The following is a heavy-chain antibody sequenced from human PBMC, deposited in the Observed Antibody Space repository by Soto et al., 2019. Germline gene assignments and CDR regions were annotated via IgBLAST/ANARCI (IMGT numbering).Heavy chain of an antibody. Sequence: GGSLRLSCAASGFTFSSYGMHWVRQAPGKGLEWVAVIWYDGSNKYYADSVKGRFTISRDNSKNTLYLQMNSLRAEDTAVYYCARDAKYQLPTWYNWNYRRDYYYYYMDVWGKGTTVTVSS. CDR3: ARDAKYQLPTWYNWNYRRDYYYYYMDV. D-gene: IGHD1-7*01. CDR2: IWYDGSNK. V-gene: IGHV3-33*01. J-gene: IGHJ6*03. CDR1: GFTFSSYG.